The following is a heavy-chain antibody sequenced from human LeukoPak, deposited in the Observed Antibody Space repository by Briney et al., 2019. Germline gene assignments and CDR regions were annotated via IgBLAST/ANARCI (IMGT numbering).Heavy chain of an antibody. Sequence: GGSLRLSCAASGFTLSTYWISWVRQAPGKGLEWVANIKEDGSEKYYVDSVKGRFTISRDSAKNSLYLQMNSLRVEDTAVYYCARDHNYGSDYWGQGTLVTVSS. D-gene: IGHD5-18*01. J-gene: IGHJ4*02. CDR1: GFTLSTYW. CDR2: IKEDGSEK. CDR3: ARDHNYGSDY. V-gene: IGHV3-7*03.